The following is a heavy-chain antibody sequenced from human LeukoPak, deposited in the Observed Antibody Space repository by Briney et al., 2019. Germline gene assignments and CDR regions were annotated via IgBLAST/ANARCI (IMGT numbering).Heavy chain of an antibody. CDR1: GFSFSNAC. CDR3: ARIYGDYTYYYYYMDV. D-gene: IGHD4-17*01. V-gene: IGHV3-53*01. J-gene: IGHJ6*03. CDR2: IYSGGST. Sequence: SGGSLRLSCAASGFSFSNACVSWVRQAPGKGLEWVSVIYSGGSTYYADSVKGRFTISRDNSKNTLYLQMNSLRAEDTAVYYCARIYGDYTYYYYYMDVWGKGTTVTVSS.